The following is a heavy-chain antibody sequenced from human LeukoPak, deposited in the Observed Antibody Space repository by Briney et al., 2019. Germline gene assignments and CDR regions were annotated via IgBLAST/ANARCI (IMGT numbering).Heavy chain of an antibody. D-gene: IGHD2-2*02. CDR2: INHSGST. Sequence: SETLSLTCAVYGGSFSGDYWSWIRQPPGKGLEWIGEINHSGSTNYNPSLKSRVTISVDTSKNQFSLKLSSVTAADTAVYYCARGGNQLLYSWRNWFDPGGQGTLVTVSS. CDR3: ARGGNQLLYSWRNWFDP. CDR1: GGSFSGDY. J-gene: IGHJ5*02. V-gene: IGHV4-34*01.